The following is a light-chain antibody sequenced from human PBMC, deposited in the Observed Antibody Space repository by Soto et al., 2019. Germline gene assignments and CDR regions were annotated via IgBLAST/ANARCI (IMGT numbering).Light chain of an antibody. V-gene: IGKV1-39*01. CDR2: AAS. Sequence: DIQMTQSPSSLSASVGDRVTITCRASQSISSYLNWYQQKPGKAPKLLIYAASSLQSGVPSRFSGSRSGTDFTLTSSSLQPEDFATYYFQQSYSTPYTFGHGTKLEIK. CDR3: QQSYSTPYT. CDR1: QSISSY. J-gene: IGKJ2*01.